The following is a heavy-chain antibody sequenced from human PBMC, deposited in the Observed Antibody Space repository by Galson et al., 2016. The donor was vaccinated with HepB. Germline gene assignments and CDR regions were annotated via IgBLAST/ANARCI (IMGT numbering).Heavy chain of an antibody. CDR2: IRYSGDTV. D-gene: IGHD1/OR15-1a*01. J-gene: IGHJ4*02. CDR1: GFAFSDYY. Sequence: SLRLSCAASGFAFSDYYMSWIRQVPGKGLECVSYIRYSGDTVYYAESVKGRFTISRDNAQKSLHLQMDNLRADDTATYFCARILYRNKGAFFDYWGQGILVSVTS. CDR3: ARILYRNKGAFFDY. V-gene: IGHV3-11*01.